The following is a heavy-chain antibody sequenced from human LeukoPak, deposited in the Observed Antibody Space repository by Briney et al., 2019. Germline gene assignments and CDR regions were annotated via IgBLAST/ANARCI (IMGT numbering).Heavy chain of an antibody. CDR3: ARDLDTGNYFFAY. J-gene: IGHJ4*02. Sequence: GGSLRLSCAASGFTFSSYSMNWVRQAPGKGLEWVSYISSSSSTIYYADSVKGRFTISRDNAKNSLYLQMNSLRAQDTAVYYCARDLDTGNYFFAYWGQGTPVIVSS. V-gene: IGHV3-48*01. CDR2: ISSSSSTI. D-gene: IGHD3-9*01. CDR1: GFTFSSYS.